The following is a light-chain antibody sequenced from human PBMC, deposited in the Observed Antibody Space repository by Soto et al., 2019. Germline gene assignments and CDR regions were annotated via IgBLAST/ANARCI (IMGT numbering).Light chain of an antibody. J-gene: IGLJ1*01. CDR3: SSYTSTSTLYI. CDR2: DVS. CDR1: SSDIGGYNY. V-gene: IGLV2-14*03. Sequence: QSALTQPASVSGSRGQSITISCTGTSSDIGGYNYVSWYQQVPGKVPKLIIYDVSNRPSGVSDRFSGSKSGNAASLTISGLPAEDDDDYYCSSYTSTSTLYIFGTGTKLTVL.